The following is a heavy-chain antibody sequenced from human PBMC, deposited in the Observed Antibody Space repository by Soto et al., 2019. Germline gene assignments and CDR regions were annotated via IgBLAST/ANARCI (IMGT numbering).Heavy chain of an antibody. CDR3: ARDSVSLTLFDY. V-gene: IGHV4-4*07. D-gene: IGHD3-10*01. CDR2: VHSTGST. CDR1: GGSMSGYH. J-gene: IGHJ4*02. Sequence: QVELQESGPRLVRPSETLYLTCTVSGGSMSGYHWSWVRQPAGKGLEWIGRVHSTGSTDYNPSVESRITVSLDTSKKKFSLKLRSVTAADSALYFCARDSVSLTLFDYWGQGILVTVSS.